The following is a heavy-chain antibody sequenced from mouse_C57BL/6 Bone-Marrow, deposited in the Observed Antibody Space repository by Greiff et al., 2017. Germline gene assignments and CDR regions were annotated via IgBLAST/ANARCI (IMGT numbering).Heavy chain of an antibody. Sequence: DVKLVESGGGLVKPGGSLKLSCAASGFTFSSYTMSWVRQTPEKRLEWVATISGGGGNTYYPDSVKGRFTISRDNAKSTLYLQMSSLRSEDTALYYCERHGAMDYWGQGTSVTVSS. CDR3: ERHGAMDY. V-gene: IGHV5-9*01. CDR1: GFTFSSYT. J-gene: IGHJ4*01. CDR2: ISGGGGNT.